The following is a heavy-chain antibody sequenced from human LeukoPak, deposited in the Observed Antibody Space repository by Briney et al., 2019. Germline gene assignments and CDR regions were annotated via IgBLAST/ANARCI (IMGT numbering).Heavy chain of an antibody. CDR3: ARHLAVAGTHAFDI. J-gene: IGHJ3*02. CDR2: IYYSGST. CDR1: GGSISSYY. Sequence: SETLSLTCTVSGGSISSYYWSWIRQPPGKGLEWIGYIYYSGSTNYNPSLKSRVTISVDTSKNQFSLKLSSVTAADTAVYYCARHLAVAGTHAFDIWGQGTMVTVSS. V-gene: IGHV4-59*08. D-gene: IGHD6-19*01.